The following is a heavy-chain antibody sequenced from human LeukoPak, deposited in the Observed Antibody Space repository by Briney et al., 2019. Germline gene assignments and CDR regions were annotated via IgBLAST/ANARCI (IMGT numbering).Heavy chain of an antibody. CDR2: INHSGST. CDR3: VRRLAAAGAFDC. CDR1: GGSFSDYY. Sequence: SETLSLTCAVYGGSFSDYYWSWIRQPPGKGLEWIGEINHSGSTDYNPSLKSRVTISVDTSKNQFSLKLSSVTAADTAVYCCVRRLAAAGAFDCWGQGTLVTVSS. D-gene: IGHD6-13*01. V-gene: IGHV4-34*01. J-gene: IGHJ4*02.